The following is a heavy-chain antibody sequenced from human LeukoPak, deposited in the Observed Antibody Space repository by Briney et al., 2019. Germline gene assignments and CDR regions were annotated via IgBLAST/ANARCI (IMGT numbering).Heavy chain of an antibody. CDR2: INGDGSST. J-gene: IGHJ6*02. V-gene: IGHV3-74*01. Sequence: GRCLTLACAVSGFTVSSYWARWVRQAPGGWMGWVSRINGDGSSTSYADSVKGRFTISRDNAKNTLHLQMNSLSAEDTAVYYCARGPYSSSWDDYYYYGMDVWGQGNTVTVSS. CDR3: ARGPYSSSWDDYYYYGMDV. D-gene: IGHD6-13*01. CDR1: GFTVSSYW.